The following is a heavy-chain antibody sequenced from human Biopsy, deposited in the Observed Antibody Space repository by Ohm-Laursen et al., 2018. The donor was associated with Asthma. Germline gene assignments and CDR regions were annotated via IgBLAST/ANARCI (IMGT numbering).Heavy chain of an antibody. CDR1: GGYLTGHY. J-gene: IGHJ6*02. CDR3: ARVASYGDIYFAIDV. Sequence: SETLSLTCSVYGGYLTGHYWNWIRQPPGKGLEWIGFVFHSGTTHYSRSLERRLSISVDKAKNQFSMRLRSMTAPDTAVYFCARVASYGDIYFAIDVWGPGTTVSVS. CDR2: VFHSGTT. V-gene: IGHV4-34*12. D-gene: IGHD4-17*01.